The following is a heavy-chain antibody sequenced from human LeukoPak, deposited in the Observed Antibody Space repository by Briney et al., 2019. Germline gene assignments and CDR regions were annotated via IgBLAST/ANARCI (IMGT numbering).Heavy chain of an antibody. CDR3: ARAPHGDYFDY. J-gene: IGHJ4*02. V-gene: IGHV3-13*01. Sequence: PGGSLRLSCTASGFTFSNYDMHWVRQATGKGLEWVSAISTTGDTYYPGSVKGRFTISRENAKNSLYLQMNSLRAGDTAVYYCARAPHGDYFDYWGQGTLVTVSS. CDR1: GFTFSNYD. D-gene: IGHD4-17*01. CDR2: ISTTGDT.